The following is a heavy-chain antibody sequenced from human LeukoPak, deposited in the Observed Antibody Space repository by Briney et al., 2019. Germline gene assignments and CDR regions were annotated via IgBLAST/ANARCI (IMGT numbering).Heavy chain of an antibody. CDR2: ISSSSSTI. V-gene: IGHV3-48*04. D-gene: IGHD4-23*01. J-gene: IGHJ6*02. CDR3: ARDYVDAVVPYYYYGMDV. Sequence: GGSLRLSCAASGFTFSSYSMNWVRQAPGKGLEWVSYISSSSSTIYYADSVKGRFTIPRDNAKNSLYLQMNSLRAEDTAVYYCARDYVDAVVPYYYYGMDVWGQGTMVTVSS. CDR1: GFTFSSYS.